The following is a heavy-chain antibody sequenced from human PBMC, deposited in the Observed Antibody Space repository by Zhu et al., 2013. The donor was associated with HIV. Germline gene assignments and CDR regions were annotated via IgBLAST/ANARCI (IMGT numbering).Heavy chain of an antibody. J-gene: IGHJ6*02. D-gene: IGHD1-26*01. CDR3: ARDRERATTSDYYYYGMDV. CDR1: GYTFTGYY. Sequence: QVQLVQSGAEVKKPGASVKVSCKASGYTFTGYYMHWVRQAPGQGLEWMGWINPNSGGTNYAQKFQGRVTMTRDTSISTAYMELSRLRSDDTAVYYCARDRERATTSDYYYYGMDVWGQGTTVTVSS. V-gene: IGHV1-2*02. CDR2: INPNSGGT.